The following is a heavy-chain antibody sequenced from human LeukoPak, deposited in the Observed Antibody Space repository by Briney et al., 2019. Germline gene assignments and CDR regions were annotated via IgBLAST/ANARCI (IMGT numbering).Heavy chain of an antibody. CDR3: ARDSTLNLAFDM. J-gene: IGHJ3*02. Sequence: SETLSLTCTVSGYSISSGYYWGWIRQPPGKGLEWIGSIYHSGSTYYNPSLKSRVTISVDTSKNQFSLRLTSVTAADTAVYFCARDSTLNLAFDMWGHGALVTVS. CDR2: IYHSGST. CDR1: GYSISSGYY. D-gene: IGHD3-3*02. V-gene: IGHV4-38-2*02.